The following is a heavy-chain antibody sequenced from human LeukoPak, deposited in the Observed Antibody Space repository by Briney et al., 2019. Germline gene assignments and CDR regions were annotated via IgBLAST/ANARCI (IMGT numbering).Heavy chain of an antibody. Sequence: SETLSLTCAVYGGSFSGYYWSWIRQPPGKGLEWIGEINHSGSTNYNPSLKSRVTISVDTSKNQFSLNLSSVTAADTAFYYCARLRYYGSGSYPMTGNWFDPWGRGTLVTVSS. CDR1: GGSFSGYY. CDR3: ARLRYYGSGSYPMTGNWFDP. CDR2: INHSGST. J-gene: IGHJ5*02. V-gene: IGHV4-34*01. D-gene: IGHD3-10*01.